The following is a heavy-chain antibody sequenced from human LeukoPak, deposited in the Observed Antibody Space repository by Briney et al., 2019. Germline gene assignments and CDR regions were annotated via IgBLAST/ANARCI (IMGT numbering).Heavy chain of an antibody. CDR1: CVQISSGGYY. Sequence: SEIPSHLRNVSCVQISSGGYYWSWTRQHPGKGLEWIGYIYYSGSPHYNPSLKSRVTMSVDTSKNQFSLKLNFVTAADTAVYYCARVGSGYDFFDYWGQGTLVTVSS. J-gene: IGHJ4*02. V-gene: IGHV4-31*02. D-gene: IGHD3/OR15-3a*01. CDR3: ARVGSGYDFFDY. CDR2: IYYSGSP.